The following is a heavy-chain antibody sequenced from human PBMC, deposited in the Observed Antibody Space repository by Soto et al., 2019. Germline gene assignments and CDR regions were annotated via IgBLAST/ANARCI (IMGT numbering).Heavy chain of an antibody. CDR3: ARNPLSVAAAANGTWDYYYGMDV. D-gene: IGHD6-13*01. V-gene: IGHV1-69*02. CDR2: IIPILGIA. CDR1: GGTFSSYT. J-gene: IGHJ6*02. Sequence: SVKVSCKASGGTFSSYTISWVRQAPGQGLEWMGRIIPILGIANYAQKFQGRVTITADKSTSTAYMELSSLRSEDTAVYYCARNPLSVAAAANGTWDYYYGMDVWGQGTTVTVSS.